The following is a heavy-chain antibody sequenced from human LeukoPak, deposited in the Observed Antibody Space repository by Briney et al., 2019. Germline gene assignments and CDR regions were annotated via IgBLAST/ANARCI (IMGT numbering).Heavy chain of an antibody. D-gene: IGHD2-8*02. CDR1: GYSSTNYW. J-gene: IGHJ4*02. CDR3: ARRVDSYWFFDY. Sequence: KAGESLKISCKGSGYSSTNYWIGWVRQMPGKGLEWMGIIYPGDSDTRYIPSFQGQVTISADKSISTAYLQWSSLKASDTAVYYCARRVDSYWFFDYWGQGTLVTVSS. V-gene: IGHV5-51*01. CDR2: IYPGDSDT.